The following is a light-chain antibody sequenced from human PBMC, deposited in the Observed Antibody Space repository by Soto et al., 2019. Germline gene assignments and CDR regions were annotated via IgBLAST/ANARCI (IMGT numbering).Light chain of an antibody. CDR1: QTVTSVY. Sequence: MVLTQSPDERPVWPGGRATRSCKHSQTVTSVYLAWYQQKPGQAPRLVIYGVSTGATGIPDRFSGSGSGTDFTLTISRLEIEDVAVYFCQVYGSSSKTFGQGTKVDIK. J-gene: IGKJ1*01. CDR3: QVYGSSSKT. V-gene: IGKV3-20*01. CDR2: GVS.